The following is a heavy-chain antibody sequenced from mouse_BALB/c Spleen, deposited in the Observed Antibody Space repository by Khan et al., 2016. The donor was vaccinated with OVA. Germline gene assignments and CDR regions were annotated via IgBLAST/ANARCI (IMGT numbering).Heavy chain of an antibody. D-gene: IGHD2-1*01. Sequence: QVQLKESGPGLVAPSQSLSITCTVSGFSLTTYGVTWVRQPPGKGLEWLGVIWGDGNTDYHSAPISRLSISKENSESQVFLKLNSLQTDDTATYYCAKSFYSHYYAMDYWGQGTSFTVSS. J-gene: IGHJ4*01. CDR3: AKSFYSHYYAMDY. CDR1: GFSLTTYG. CDR2: IWGDGNT. V-gene: IGHV2-3*01.